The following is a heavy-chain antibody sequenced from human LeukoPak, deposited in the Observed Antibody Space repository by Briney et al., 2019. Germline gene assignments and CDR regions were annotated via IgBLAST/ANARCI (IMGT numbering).Heavy chain of an antibody. CDR3: ARDRGKWELLREGDAFDI. V-gene: IGHV3-21*01. Sequence: PGGSLRLSCAASGFTFSSYSMNWVRQAPGKGLEWVSSISSSSSYIYYADSVKGRFTISRDNAKNSLYLQMNSLRAEDTAVYYCARDRGKWELLREGDAFDIWGQGTMVTVSS. CDR1: GFTFSSYS. J-gene: IGHJ3*02. D-gene: IGHD1-26*01. CDR2: ISSSSSYI.